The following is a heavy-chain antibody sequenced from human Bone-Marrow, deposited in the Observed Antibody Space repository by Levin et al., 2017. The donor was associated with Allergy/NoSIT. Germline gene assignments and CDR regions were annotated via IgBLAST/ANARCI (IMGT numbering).Heavy chain of an antibody. V-gene: IGHV4-31*03. CDR1: GGAISSGGYY. CDR2: IYYTGNT. J-gene: IGHJ3*02. CDR3: AKDFHDYGLDALDI. Sequence: SETLSLTCTVSGGAISSGGYYWNWIRQHPGEGLEWIGYIYYTGNTNYNPSLKSRLTISVDTSKNQFSLKLNSVTAADTAVYYCAKDFHDYGLDALDIWGPGTTVTVSS. D-gene: IGHD4-17*01.